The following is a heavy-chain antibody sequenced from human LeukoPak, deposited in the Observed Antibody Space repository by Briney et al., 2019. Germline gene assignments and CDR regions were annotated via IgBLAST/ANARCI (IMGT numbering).Heavy chain of an antibody. CDR3: ARPHFDWTLGYYYYGMDV. Sequence: GGSLRLSCAASGFTFSSYHMHWVRQAPGKGLEWVAVIWYDGSNKYYADSVKGRFTISRDNSKNTLYLQMNSLRAEDTAVYYCARPHFDWTLGYYYYGMDVWGQGTTVTVSS. D-gene: IGHD3-9*01. J-gene: IGHJ6*02. CDR1: GFTFSSYH. V-gene: IGHV3-33*08. CDR2: IWYDGSNK.